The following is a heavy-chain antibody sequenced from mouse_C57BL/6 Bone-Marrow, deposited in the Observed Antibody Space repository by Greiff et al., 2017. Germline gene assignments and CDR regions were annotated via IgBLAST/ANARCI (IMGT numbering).Heavy chain of an antibody. CDR1: GYAFTNYL. J-gene: IGHJ2*01. Sequence: QVQLQQSGAELVRPGTSVKVSCKASGYAFTNYLIEWVKQRPGQGLEWIGVINPGSGGTNYNEKFKGKATLTADKSSSTAYMQLSSLTSEDSAVYFCTRLDNYGDSFDYWGQGTTLTVSS. CDR3: TRLDNYGDSFDY. D-gene: IGHD2-13*01. V-gene: IGHV1-54*01. CDR2: INPGSGGT.